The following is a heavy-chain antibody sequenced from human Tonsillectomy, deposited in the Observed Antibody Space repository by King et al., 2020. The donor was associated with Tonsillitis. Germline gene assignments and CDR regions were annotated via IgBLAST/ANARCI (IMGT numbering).Heavy chain of an antibody. Sequence: VQLVESGEGLVQPGGSLRLSCAASGFPFSSYAMPWVRQAPGKGLDYVSAISSNGGRTYYADSVKGRFTISRDNSRNTLFLQMGSLRAEDMAVYYCARSLSTIAARSTYGMDVWGRGTTVTVSS. CDR1: GFPFSSYA. J-gene: IGHJ6*02. V-gene: IGHV3-64*02. D-gene: IGHD6-6*01. CDR3: ARSLSTIAARSTYGMDV. CDR2: ISSNGGRT.